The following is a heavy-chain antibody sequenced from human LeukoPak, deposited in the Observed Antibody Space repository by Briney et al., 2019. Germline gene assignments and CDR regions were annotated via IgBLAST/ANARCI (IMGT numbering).Heavy chain of an antibody. D-gene: IGHD2-2*01. V-gene: IGHV4-30-2*01. Sequence: NPSETLSLTRTVSGGSISSGGYYWSWIRQPPGKGLEWIGYIYHSGSTYYNPSLKSRVTISVDTSKNQFSLKLSSVTAADPAVYSCASAHGGCSSTSCYVGPFDYWGQGTLVTVSS. J-gene: IGHJ4*02. CDR1: GGSISSGGYY. CDR2: IYHSGST. CDR3: ASAHGGCSSTSCYVGPFDY.